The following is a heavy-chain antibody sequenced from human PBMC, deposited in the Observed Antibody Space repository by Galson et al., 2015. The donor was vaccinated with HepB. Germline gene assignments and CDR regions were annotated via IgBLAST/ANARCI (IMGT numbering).Heavy chain of an antibody. CDR3: ADRGIAVAGTSSRYYYGMDV. D-gene: IGHD6-19*01. Sequence: SVKVSCKASGGTFSSYAISWVRQAPGQGLEWMGGIIPIFGTANYAQKFQGRVTITADKSTSTAYMVLSSLRSEDTAVYYCADRGIAVAGTSSRYYYGMDVWGQGTTVTVSS. V-gene: IGHV1-69*06. CDR2: IIPIFGTA. CDR1: GGTFSSYA. J-gene: IGHJ6*02.